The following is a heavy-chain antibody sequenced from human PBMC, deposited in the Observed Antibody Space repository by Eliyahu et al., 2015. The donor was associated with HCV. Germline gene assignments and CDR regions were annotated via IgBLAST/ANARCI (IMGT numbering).Heavy chain of an antibody. CDR2: TNPSGST. CDR1: GVSFSDNY. J-gene: IGHJ4*02. Sequence: QVQLQQWGAGLWKPSETLSLTCAVYGVSFSDNYWSWFRQPPGQRLEWIGETNPSGSTYYNPSLKSRVTISADTSKNQFSLSVRSVNAADTAVYYCTRGSWAPSDWGQGTLVTVSS. V-gene: IGHV4-34*01. D-gene: IGHD7-27*01. CDR3: TRGSWAPSD.